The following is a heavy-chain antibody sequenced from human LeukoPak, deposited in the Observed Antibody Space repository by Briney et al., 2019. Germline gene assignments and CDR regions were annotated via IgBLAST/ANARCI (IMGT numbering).Heavy chain of an antibody. CDR2: ISSSYI. Sequence: PGGSLRLSCAASGFTFSNYSMNWVRQAPGKGLEWVSYISSSYIYYADSVKGRFTISRDNAKNSLYLQMNSLRAEDTAVYHCARDPSGTVEMATIDAFDIWGQGTMVTVSS. CDR1: GFTFSNYS. J-gene: IGHJ3*02. D-gene: IGHD5-24*01. CDR3: ARDPSGTVEMATIDAFDI. V-gene: IGHV3-21*05.